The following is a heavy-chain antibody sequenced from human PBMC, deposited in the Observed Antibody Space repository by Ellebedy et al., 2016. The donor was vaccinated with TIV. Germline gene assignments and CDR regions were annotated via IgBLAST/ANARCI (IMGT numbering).Heavy chain of an antibody. V-gene: IGHV4-59*13. CDR3: ARIGYSSGWYWVDY. J-gene: IGHJ4*02. CDR1: GGSISSYY. CDR2: IYYSGST. D-gene: IGHD6-19*01. Sequence: SETLSLTXTVSGGSISSYYWSWIRQPPGKGLEWIGYIYYSGSTNYNPSLKSRVTVSVDTSKNQFSLKLSSVTAADTAVYYCARIGYSSGWYWVDYWGQGTLVTVSS.